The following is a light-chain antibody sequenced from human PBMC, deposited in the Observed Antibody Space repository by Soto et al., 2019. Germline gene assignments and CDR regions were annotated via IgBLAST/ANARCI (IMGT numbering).Light chain of an antibody. J-gene: IGKJ5*01. CDR2: AAS. Sequence: AIRLTQSPSSFSASTGDRVTITCRASQGISSYLAWYQQKPGKAPTLLIYAASSLQSGVPSRFRGSGYGTDFALTMTSLQPEDFAIYYCQQSYNSPPITFGQGTRLEIK. CDR3: QQSYNSPPIT. V-gene: IGKV1-8*01. CDR1: QGISSY.